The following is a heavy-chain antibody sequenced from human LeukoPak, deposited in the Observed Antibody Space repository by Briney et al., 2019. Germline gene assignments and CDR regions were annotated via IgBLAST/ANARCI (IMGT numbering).Heavy chain of an antibody. CDR2: IYDSGST. CDR3: ARPMFLGGMDV. V-gene: IGHV4-59*08. J-gene: IGHJ6*02. CDR1: GAYISSYF. D-gene: IGHD2/OR15-2a*01. Sequence: SETLSLTCSVSGAYISSYFWSWIRQPPGKGLEWIGYIYDSGSTNYNPPLKSRVTISVDTSKDHFSLRLSSVTAADTAVYYCARPMFLGGMDVWGQGTTVTVSS.